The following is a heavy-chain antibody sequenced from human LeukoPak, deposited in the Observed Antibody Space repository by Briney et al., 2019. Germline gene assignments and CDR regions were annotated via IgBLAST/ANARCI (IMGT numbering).Heavy chain of an antibody. D-gene: IGHD2-2*02. V-gene: IGHV1-2*02. J-gene: IGHJ6*02. CDR2: INPNSGGT. CDR1: GYTFTGYY. Sequence: ASVKVSCKASGYTFTGYYMLWVRQAPGQGLEWMGWINPNSGGTNYAQKFQGRVTMTRDTSISTAYMELSRLRSDDTAVYYCARDLPSCSSTSCYTEADYYYGMDVWGQGTTVTVSS. CDR3: ARDLPSCSSTSCYTEADYYYGMDV.